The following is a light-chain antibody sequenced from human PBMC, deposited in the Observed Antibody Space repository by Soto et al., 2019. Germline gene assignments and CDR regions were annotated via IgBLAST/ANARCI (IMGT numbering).Light chain of an antibody. V-gene: IGKV1-9*01. Sequence: QLTHSPLSLSACVGERVTVTCRASQGIGTYLVWYQQKSGKAPTVLIYASSTLQTGVPSRFSGSGSGTDFSLTISSLHPEDVATYYCQQVDSYPRTFGQGTKV. CDR3: QQVDSYPRT. CDR2: ASS. J-gene: IGKJ1*01. CDR1: QGIGTY.